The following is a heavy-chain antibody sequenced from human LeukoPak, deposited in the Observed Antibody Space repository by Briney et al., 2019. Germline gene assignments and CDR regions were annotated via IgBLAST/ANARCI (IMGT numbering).Heavy chain of an antibody. CDR1: GGSISSSNW. V-gene: IGHV4-4*02. CDR3: ARDGVGYCSGGSCYSIDY. D-gene: IGHD2-15*01. J-gene: IGHJ4*02. CDR2: IYHRGST. Sequence: SETLSLTCAVSGGSISSSNWWSWVRQPPGKGLEWIGEIYHRGSTNYNPSLKSRVTISVDKSKNQFSLKLSSVTAADTAVYYCARDGVGYCSGGSCYSIDYWGQGTLVTVSS.